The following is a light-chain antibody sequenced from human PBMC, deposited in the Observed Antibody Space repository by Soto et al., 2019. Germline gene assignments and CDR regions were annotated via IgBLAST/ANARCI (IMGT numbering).Light chain of an antibody. CDR1: QSISSSY. V-gene: IGKV3-20*01. CDR2: GAS. J-gene: IGKJ1*01. Sequence: EIVLTQSPGTLSLSPGVGATLSCRASQSISSSYLAWYQPNRGHAPRLLIYGASTRAAGTPDRFSGSGSGTDFTLTISRLEPEDFAVYYCQEYGSSRWTFGQGTKV. CDR3: QEYGSSRWT.